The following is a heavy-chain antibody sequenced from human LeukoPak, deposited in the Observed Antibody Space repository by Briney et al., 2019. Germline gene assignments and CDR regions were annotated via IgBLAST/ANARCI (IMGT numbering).Heavy chain of an antibody. D-gene: IGHD4-17*01. CDR1: GGSISSYY. V-gene: IGHV4-59*01. CDR2: IYYSGST. J-gene: IGHJ6*02. CDR3: ARDPGDYDYYGMDV. Sequence: SETLSLTCTVFGGSISSYYWSWIRQPSGKGLEWIGYIYYSGSTNYNPSLKSRVTISVDTSKNQFSLKLSSVTAADTAVYYCARDPGDYDYYGMDVWGQGTTVTVSS.